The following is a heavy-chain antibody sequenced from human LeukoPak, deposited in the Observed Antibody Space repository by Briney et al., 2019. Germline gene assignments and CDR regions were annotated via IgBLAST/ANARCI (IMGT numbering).Heavy chain of an antibody. V-gene: IGHV3-21*01. Sequence: PGVSLTLSCAASGFTFNKHHMIWLRQAPGKGLEWVASISSSGSYISYADSVRGRFTITRDNVFNFLHVQMNSLRAEDTAVYFCARGDCSGTSCRFDFWGQGTLVTVSS. D-gene: IGHD2-15*01. CDR2: ISSSGSYI. CDR3: ARGDCSGTSCRFDF. CDR1: GFTFNKHH. J-gene: IGHJ4*02.